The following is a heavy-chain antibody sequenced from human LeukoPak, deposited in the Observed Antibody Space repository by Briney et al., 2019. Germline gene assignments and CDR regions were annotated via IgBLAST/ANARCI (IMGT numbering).Heavy chain of an antibody. J-gene: IGHJ3*02. CDR2: INHSGST. CDR1: GGSFSGYY. D-gene: IGHD4-17*01. Sequence: SETLSLTCAVYGGSFSGYYWSWIRQPPGKGLEWIGEINHSGSTNYNPSLKSRVTISVDTSKNQFSLKLSSVTAADTAVYYCARDLSDYGDPDAFDIWGQGTMVTVSS. V-gene: IGHV4-34*01. CDR3: ARDLSDYGDPDAFDI.